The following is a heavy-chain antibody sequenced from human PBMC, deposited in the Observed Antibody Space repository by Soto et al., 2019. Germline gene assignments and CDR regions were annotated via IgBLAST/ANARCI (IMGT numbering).Heavy chain of an antibody. D-gene: IGHD2-15*01. Sequence: GECMNIACKGSGYRLTSYWIAWVRQMGGKGLEWMGIIYPGYSNTIYNPSFQVQVTISADKSIRTAYLQWSSLKASDTAMYYCARGVGGNLVYFDYWGQGALVTVSS. J-gene: IGHJ4*02. CDR1: GYRLTSYW. V-gene: IGHV5-51*01. CDR3: ARGVGGNLVYFDY. CDR2: IYPGYSNT.